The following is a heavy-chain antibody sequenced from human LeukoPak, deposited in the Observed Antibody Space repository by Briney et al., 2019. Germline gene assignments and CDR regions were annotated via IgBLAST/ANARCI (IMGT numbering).Heavy chain of an antibody. CDR1: GGTFSSYA. J-gene: IGHJ5*02. CDR3: AREATGYCSSTSCSRGFDP. Sequence: RASVKVSCKASGGTFSSYAISWVRQAPGQGLEWMGRIIPIFGIANYAQKFQGRVTITEDKSTRTAYMELSSLRSEDTAVYYCAREATGYCSSTSCSRGFDPWGQGTLVTVSS. D-gene: IGHD2-2*01. V-gene: IGHV1-69*04. CDR2: IIPIFGIA.